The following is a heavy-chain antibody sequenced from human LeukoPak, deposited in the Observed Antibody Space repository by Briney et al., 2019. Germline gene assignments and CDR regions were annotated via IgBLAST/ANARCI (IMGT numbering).Heavy chain of an antibody. CDR3: ARFPRDIVATITPDDDY. D-gene: IGHD5-12*01. CDR2: ISAYNGNT. V-gene: IGHV1-18*01. J-gene: IGHJ4*02. CDR1: GYTFTSYG. Sequence: GASVKVSCKASGYTFTSYGISWVRQAPGQGLEWMGWISAYNGNTNYAQKLQGRVTMTTDTSTSTAYMELRSLRADDTAVYYCARFPRDIVATITPDDDYWGQGTLVTVSS.